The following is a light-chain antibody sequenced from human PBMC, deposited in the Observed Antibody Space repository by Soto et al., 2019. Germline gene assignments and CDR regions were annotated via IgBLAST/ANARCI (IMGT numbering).Light chain of an antibody. CDR1: QDISPW. Sequence: DIQMTQSPSSVSASVGDRVTITCRASQDISPWLAWYQQKPGKAPKLLIYVASSLQSGVPSRFSGSGPGTDFTLTISSLQPEDFATYFCQQANIFPRTFGQGTKLEIK. CDR2: VAS. CDR3: QQANIFPRT. V-gene: IGKV1-12*01. J-gene: IGKJ2*01.